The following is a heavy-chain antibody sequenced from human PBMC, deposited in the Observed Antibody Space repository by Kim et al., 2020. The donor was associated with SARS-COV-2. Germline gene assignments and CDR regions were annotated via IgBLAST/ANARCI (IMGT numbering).Heavy chain of an antibody. J-gene: IGHJ4*02. D-gene: IGHD3-10*01. Sequence: ADCVKGLFTITRDNSKNTVYLQMNSLGAEDTAVYYCARYGSGSYWRYYDYWGQGTLVTVSS. CDR3: ARYGSGSYWRYYDY. V-gene: IGHV3-53*01.